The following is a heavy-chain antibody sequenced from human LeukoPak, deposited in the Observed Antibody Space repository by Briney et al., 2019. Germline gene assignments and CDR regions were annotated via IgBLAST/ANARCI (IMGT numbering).Heavy chain of an antibody. D-gene: IGHD3-22*01. CDR2: IYSGGST. CDR3: ASRISKTHYYDSSGYSDY. CDR1: GFTVSSNY. V-gene: IGHV3-53*01. Sequence: GGSLRLSCAASGFTVSSNYMSWVRQAPGKGLEWVSVIYSGGSTYYADSVKGRFTISRDNSKNTLYLQMNSLRAEDTAVYYCASRISKTHYYDSSGYSDYWGQGTLVTVSS. J-gene: IGHJ4*02.